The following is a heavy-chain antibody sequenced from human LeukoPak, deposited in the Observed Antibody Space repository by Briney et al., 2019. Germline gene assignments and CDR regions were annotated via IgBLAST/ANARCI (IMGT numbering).Heavy chain of an antibody. CDR3: ARLDDREKFDS. CDR1: DSINRYY. Sequence: PSETLSLTCTVSDSINRYYWSWIRQPPGKGLEWIGFIYSSVTTNYNPSLKSRVTISLDTSKNQSSLKLNSVTAADTAVYYCARLDDREKFDSWGQGTLVTVSP. J-gene: IGHJ4*02. CDR2: IYSSVTT. D-gene: IGHD3-22*01. V-gene: IGHV4-4*09.